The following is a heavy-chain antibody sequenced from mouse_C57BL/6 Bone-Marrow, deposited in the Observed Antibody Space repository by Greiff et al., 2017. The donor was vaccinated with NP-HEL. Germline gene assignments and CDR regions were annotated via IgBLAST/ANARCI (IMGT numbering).Heavy chain of an antibody. V-gene: IGHV2-2*01. CDR2: IWSGGGT. CDR1: GFSLTSYG. Sequence: QVQLQQSGPGLVQPSQCLSITCTVSGFSLTSYGVHWVRQSPGKGLEWLGVIWSGGGTDYNAAFISRLGISTDNSKCQVFLKMNRLQADDTAINYCARNPRYYGSSYPSYWGRGTLVTVSA. CDR3: ARNPRYYGSSYPSY. D-gene: IGHD1-1*01. J-gene: IGHJ3*01.